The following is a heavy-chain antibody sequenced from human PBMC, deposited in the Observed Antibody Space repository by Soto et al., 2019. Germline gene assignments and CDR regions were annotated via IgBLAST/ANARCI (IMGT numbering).Heavy chain of an antibody. V-gene: IGHV4-30-4*01. J-gene: IGHJ5*02. Sequence: SETLSLTCTVSGGSISSGDYYWSWIRQPPGKGLEWIGYIYYSGSTYYNPSLKSRVTISVDTSKNQFSLKLSSVTAADTAVYYCARGGKFRYFVWLLLSNWFDPWGQGTLVTVSS. D-gene: IGHD3-9*01. CDR1: GGSISSGDYY. CDR3: ARGGKFRYFVWLLLSNWFDP. CDR2: IYYSGST.